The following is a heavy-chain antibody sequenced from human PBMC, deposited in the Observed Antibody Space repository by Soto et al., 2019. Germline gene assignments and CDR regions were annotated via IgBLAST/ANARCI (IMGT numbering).Heavy chain of an antibody. CDR1: GLTVSSND. V-gene: IGHV3-48*02. J-gene: IGHJ4*02. CDR3: AREMSLSGGAYFDY. Sequence: EVQLVEAGGGLIQPGGSLRLSCAASGLTVSSNDMNWVRQAPGKGLEWVSYISSSSYTISYADSIKGRFTISRDNAKKSLYLQMNNLRDEDTAVYYCAREMSLSGGAYFDYWGQGTLISVSS. D-gene: IGHD3-16*01. CDR2: ISSSSYTI.